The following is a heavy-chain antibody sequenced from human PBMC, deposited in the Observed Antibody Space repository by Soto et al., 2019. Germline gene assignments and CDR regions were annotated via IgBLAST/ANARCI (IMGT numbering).Heavy chain of an antibody. D-gene: IGHD6-19*01. CDR1: GFTFSSYA. J-gene: IGHJ4*02. V-gene: IGHV3-23*01. CDR3: ARSGSGWTIHYFDY. Sequence: GGSLRLSCAASGFTFSSYAMSWVRQAPGKGLEWVSAISGSGGTNYAQKFQGWVTMTRDTSISTAYMELSRLRSDDTAVYYCARSGSGWTIHYFDYWGQGTLVTVSS. CDR2: ISGSGGT.